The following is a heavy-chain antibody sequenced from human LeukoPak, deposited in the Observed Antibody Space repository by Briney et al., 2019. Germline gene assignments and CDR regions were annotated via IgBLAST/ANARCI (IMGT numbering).Heavy chain of an antibody. Sequence: GGSLRLSCAASGFTFSSYEMNWVRQAAGKVLEWVSFITRRGNTMYYADSVKGRFTIARDNAKNSLYLQMNSLRAVDTAVYYCARLRSKYWFDPWGQGTLVTVSS. V-gene: IGHV3-48*03. D-gene: IGHD4-11*01. CDR2: ITRRGNTM. J-gene: IGHJ5*02. CDR1: GFTFSSYE. CDR3: ARLRSKYWFDP.